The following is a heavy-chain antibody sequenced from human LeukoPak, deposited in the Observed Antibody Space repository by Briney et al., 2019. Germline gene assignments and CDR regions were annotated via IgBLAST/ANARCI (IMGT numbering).Heavy chain of an antibody. CDR3: ARSLDTAMVTAGFDY. Sequence: SVKVSCKASGGTFSSYAISWVRQAPGQGLEWMGGIIPIFGTANYAQKFQGRVTITADESTSTAYMELSSLRSEDTAVYYCARSLDTAMVTAGFDYWGQGTLVTVSS. CDR1: GGTFSSYA. J-gene: IGHJ4*02. D-gene: IGHD5-18*01. CDR2: IIPIFGTA. V-gene: IGHV1-69*13.